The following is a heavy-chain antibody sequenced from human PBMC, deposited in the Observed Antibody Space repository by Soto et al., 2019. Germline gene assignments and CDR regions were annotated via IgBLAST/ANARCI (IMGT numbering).Heavy chain of an antibody. CDR2: FKSKTDGGTT. CDR3: TTGLGGAGAFDI. J-gene: IGHJ3*02. D-gene: IGHD3-10*01. Sequence: EVPLVESGGGLVKPGGSLRLSCAASGFTFSNAWMNWVRQAPGKGLEWVGRFKSKTDGGTTDYAAPVKGRFTISGDDSKNTLYLQMNSLKTEDTAVYYCTTGLGGAGAFDIWGQGTMVTVSS. V-gene: IGHV3-15*07. CDR1: GFTFSNAW.